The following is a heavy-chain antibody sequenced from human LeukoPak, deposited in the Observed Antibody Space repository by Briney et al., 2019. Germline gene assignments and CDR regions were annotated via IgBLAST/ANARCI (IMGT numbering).Heavy chain of an antibody. CDR2: IRSKAYGGTT. CDR1: GFTFGDYA. Sequence: GGSLRLSCTASGFTFGDYAMSWVRQAPGKGLEWVGFIRSKAYGGTTEYAASVKGRFTISRDDSKSIAYLQMNSLKTEDTAVYYCTRGDYYDSSGYYFLFDYWGQGTLVTVSS. V-gene: IGHV3-49*04. D-gene: IGHD3-22*01. CDR3: TRGDYYDSSGYYFLFDY. J-gene: IGHJ4*02.